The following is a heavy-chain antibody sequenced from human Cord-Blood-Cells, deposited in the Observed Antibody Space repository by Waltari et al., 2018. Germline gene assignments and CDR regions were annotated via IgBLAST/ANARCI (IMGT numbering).Heavy chain of an antibody. D-gene: IGHD1-26*01. J-gene: IGHJ3*02. CDR1: GYTFTGYY. Sequence: QVQLVQSGAEVKKPGASVKVSCKASGYTFTGYYMHWVRKAPGQGLEWMGRINPNRGGTNYEQKFQGRVTMTRDTSISTAYMELSRLRSDDTAVYYCASGGPYSGSYFAFDIWGQGTMVTVSS. CDR3: ASGGPYSGSYFAFDI. V-gene: IGHV1-2*06. CDR2: INPNRGGT.